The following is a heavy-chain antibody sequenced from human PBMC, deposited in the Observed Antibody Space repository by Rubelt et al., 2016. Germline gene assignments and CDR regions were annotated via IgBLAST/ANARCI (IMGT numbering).Heavy chain of an antibody. Sequence: QVQLQQWGAGLLKPSETLSLPCAVYGGSFSGYYWSWIRQPPGKGLEWIGEINHSGSTNYNPSLTSRVTISVDTSKNQFSRKLSSVTAADTAVYYCARGKEGLGVTMMDYWGQGTLVTVSS. V-gene: IGHV4-34*01. CDR1: GGSFSGYY. CDR3: ARGKEGLGVTMMDY. D-gene: IGHD3-22*01. CDR2: INHSGST. J-gene: IGHJ4*02.